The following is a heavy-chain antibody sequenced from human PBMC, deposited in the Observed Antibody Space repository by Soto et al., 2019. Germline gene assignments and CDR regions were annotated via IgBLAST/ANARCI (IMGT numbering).Heavy chain of an antibody. V-gene: IGHV3-74*01. CDR1: GFTFSNYE. Sequence: EVQLVESGGGLVQPGGSLRLSCAASGFTFSNYEIHWVRQAPGKGLVWVSRINRAGSSTSYADSVKGRFTISRDNARNTLYLQMNSLRADDTAVYYCARQSGGAVCWGQGTLVTVSS. CDR2: INRAGSST. D-gene: IGHD2-8*01. CDR3: ARQSGGAVC. J-gene: IGHJ4*02.